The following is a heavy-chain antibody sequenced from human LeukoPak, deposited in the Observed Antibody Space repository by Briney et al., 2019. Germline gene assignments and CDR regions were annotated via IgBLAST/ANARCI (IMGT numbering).Heavy chain of an antibody. Sequence: GGSLRLSCAASGFTVSTNYMSWVRQAPGKRLEWVSSITGSGRDTYYAGSVRGRITISRDNSRNTLYLQMNSLRAEDTALYYCAKGTLGSCSGATCYDFDNWGQGTLVTVSS. CDR1: GFTVSTNY. V-gene: IGHV3-23*01. J-gene: IGHJ4*02. D-gene: IGHD2-2*01. CDR2: ITGSGRDT. CDR3: AKGTLGSCSGATCYDFDN.